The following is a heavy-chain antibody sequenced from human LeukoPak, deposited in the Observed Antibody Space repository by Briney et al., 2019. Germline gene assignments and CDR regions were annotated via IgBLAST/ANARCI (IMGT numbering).Heavy chain of an antibody. CDR1: GFTFTIYG. CDR3: ARDGAYYYGSGRRSPVSGDV. Sequence: EASVKVSCKASGFTFTIYGFTWVRQAPGQGLEWMGWISAYNGNTKYAQKIQGRVTMTTDASTRTAYMELRSLRSDDTAVYYCARDGAYYYGSGRRSPVSGDVWGKGTTVTVSS. CDR2: ISAYNGNT. V-gene: IGHV1-18*01. J-gene: IGHJ6*04. D-gene: IGHD3-10*01.